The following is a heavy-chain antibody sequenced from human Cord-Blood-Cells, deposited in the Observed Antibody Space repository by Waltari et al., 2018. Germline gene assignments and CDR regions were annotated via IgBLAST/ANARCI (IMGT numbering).Heavy chain of an antibody. CDR3: ARDSVGLGEGQMKTIDY. CDR2: ISAYNGNT. D-gene: IGHD3-10*01. J-gene: IGHJ4*02. CDR1: GYTFTSYG. Sequence: QVQLVQSGAEVKKPGASVKVSCKASGYTFTSYGISWVRQAPGQGLEWMGWISAYNGNTNYAQKLQGRVTMTTDTSTSTAYMEVRSLRSDDTAVYYCARDSVGLGEGQMKTIDYWGQGTLVTVSS. V-gene: IGHV1-18*01.